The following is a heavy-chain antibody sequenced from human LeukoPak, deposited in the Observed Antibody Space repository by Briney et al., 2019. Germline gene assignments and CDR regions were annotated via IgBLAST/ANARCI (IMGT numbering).Heavy chain of an antibody. D-gene: IGHD6-19*01. CDR1: GYSFTSHW. J-gene: IGHJ3*02. V-gene: IGHV5-51*01. CDR3: ASAVAVAGPDAFDI. CDR2: VYPSDSDT. Sequence: GESLKISCKGSGYSFTSHWIGWVRQMPGKGLEWMGIVYPSDSDTRYSPSFQGQVTISADKSIRTAYLQWNSLKASDTAMYYCASAVAVAGPDAFDIWGHGTMVTVSS.